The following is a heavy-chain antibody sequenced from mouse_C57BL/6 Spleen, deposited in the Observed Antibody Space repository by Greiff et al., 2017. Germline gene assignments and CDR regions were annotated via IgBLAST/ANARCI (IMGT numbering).Heavy chain of an antibody. J-gene: IGHJ3*01. CDR2: IDPSDSYT. D-gene: IGHD2-3*01. CDR3: ASPGGDGYLAWFAY. CDR1: GYTFTSYW. Sequence: QVQLKQPGAELVMPGASVKLSCKASGYTFTSYWMHWVKQRPGQGLEWIGEIDPSDSYTNYNQKFKGKSTLTVDKSSSTAYMQLSSLTSEDSAVYYCASPGGDGYLAWFAYWGQGTLVTVSA. V-gene: IGHV1-69*01.